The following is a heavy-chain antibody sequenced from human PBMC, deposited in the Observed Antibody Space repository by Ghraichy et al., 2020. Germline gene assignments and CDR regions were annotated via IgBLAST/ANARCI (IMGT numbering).Heavy chain of an antibody. CDR3: ARDRRAYGMDV. CDR1: GFAVSDNY. V-gene: IGHV3-53*01. Sequence: GSLRLSCAASGFAVSDNYMIWVRQAPGTGLEWVSLIYTGGSAAYSDSVKGRFTISRDNFKNTIYLQMNSLRVEDSALYYCARDRRAYGMDVWGQGTTVIVSS. CDR2: IYTGGSA. J-gene: IGHJ6*02.